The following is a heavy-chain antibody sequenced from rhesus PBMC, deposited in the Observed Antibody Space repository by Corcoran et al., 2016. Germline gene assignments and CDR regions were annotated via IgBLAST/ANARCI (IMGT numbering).Heavy chain of an antibody. D-gene: IGHD1-1*01. Sequence: EVQLVQSGAEVKRPGESLRISCKTSGYSFTSSWISWVRQMPGKGLEWVGSIYPGASDTRYNPSFQGHVTISADKSISTTYLQWSSLKASDTATYYCAKGAGTIGPYGLDSWGQGVVVTVSS. CDR1: GYSFTSSW. CDR3: AKGAGTIGPYGLDS. J-gene: IGHJ6*01. CDR2: IYPGASDT. V-gene: IGHV5S1*01.